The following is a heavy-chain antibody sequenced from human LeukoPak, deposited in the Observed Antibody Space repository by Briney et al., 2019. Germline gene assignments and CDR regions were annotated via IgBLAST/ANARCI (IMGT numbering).Heavy chain of an antibody. Sequence: PSETLSLTCAVYGGSFSGYYWSWIRQPPGKGLEWIGEINHSGSTNYNPSLKSRVTISVDTSKNQFSLKLSSVTAADTAVYYCAREPSYSFDYWGKGTLVTVSS. CDR2: INHSGST. CDR1: GGSFSGYY. J-gene: IGHJ4*02. CDR3: AREPSYSFDY. V-gene: IGHV4-34*01.